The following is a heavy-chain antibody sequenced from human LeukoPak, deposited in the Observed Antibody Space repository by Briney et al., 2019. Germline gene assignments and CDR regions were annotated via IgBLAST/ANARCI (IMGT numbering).Heavy chain of an antibody. J-gene: IGHJ6*02. CDR2: INHSGST. CDR3: ARGTRDIVVVPAARYYYYGMDV. Sequence: GSLRLSCAASGFTVSSNYMSWIRQPPGKGLEWIGEINHSGSTNYNPSLKSRVTISVDTSKNQFSLKLSSVTAADTAVYYCARGTRDIVVVPAARYYYYGMDVWGQGTTVTVSS. CDR1: GFTVSSNY. V-gene: IGHV4-34*01. D-gene: IGHD2-2*01.